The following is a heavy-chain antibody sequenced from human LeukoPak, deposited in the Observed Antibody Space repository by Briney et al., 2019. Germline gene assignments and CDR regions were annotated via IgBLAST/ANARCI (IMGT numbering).Heavy chain of an antibody. J-gene: IGHJ4*02. CDR3: ARVRYNWNDSSFDY. D-gene: IGHD1-20*01. CDR2: IYHSGST. V-gene: IGHV4-38-2*02. CDR1: GYSISSGYY. Sequence: SETLSLTCTVSGYSISSGYYWGWIRQPPGKGLEWIGSIYHSGSTYYNPSLKSRVTISVDTSKNQFSLKLSSVTAADTAVYYCARVRYNWNDSSFDYWGQGTLVTVSS.